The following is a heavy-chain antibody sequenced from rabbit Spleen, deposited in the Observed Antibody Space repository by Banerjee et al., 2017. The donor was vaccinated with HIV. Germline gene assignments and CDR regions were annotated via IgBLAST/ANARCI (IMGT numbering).Heavy chain of an antibody. J-gene: IGHJ6*01. Sequence: QEQLEESGGGLVKPEGSLTLTCTASGFSFSSSYYMCWVRQAPGKGLEWIACIDSGSSGFTYYASWAKGRFTISKTSSTTVTLQMTSLTAADTATYFCARDSGSSFSSYGMDLWGPGTLVTVS. CDR2: IDSGSSGFT. CDR1: GFSFSSSYY. V-gene: IGHV1S45*01. CDR3: ARDSGSSFSSYGMDL. D-gene: IGHD8-1*01.